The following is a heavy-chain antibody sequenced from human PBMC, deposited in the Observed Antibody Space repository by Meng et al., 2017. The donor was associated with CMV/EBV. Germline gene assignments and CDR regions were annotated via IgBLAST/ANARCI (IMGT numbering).Heavy chain of an antibody. V-gene: IGHV6-1*01. J-gene: IGHJ6*02. D-gene: IGHD6-13*01. CDR1: GVSFPSNRAA. Sequence: SQTLSLTCAISGVSFPSNRAAWNWIRQSPSRGLEWLGRTYYRSKWYNDYAVSAKSRMTSNPDTSKNQFSLQLNSVTPEDTAVYYCARAGIAAAGTMEYYYDMDVWGQGTTVTVSS. CDR2: TYYRSKWYN. CDR3: ARAGIAAAGTMEYYYDMDV.